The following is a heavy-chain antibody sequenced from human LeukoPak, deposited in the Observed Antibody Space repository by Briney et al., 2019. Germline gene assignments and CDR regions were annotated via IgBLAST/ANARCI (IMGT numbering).Heavy chain of an antibody. CDR1: GFTFTNFA. Sequence: GGSLRLSCIASGFTFTNFAMNWGRQAPGKGLEWVSAVSGGSENAHYADSVRGRFTISRDNLKNMVFLQMSNLSVEDTATSYCVKGSGFQLPTPRDSWGLGTLVSVSS. J-gene: IGHJ4*02. CDR2: VSGGSENA. V-gene: IGHV3-23*01. CDR3: VKGSGFQLPTPRDS. D-gene: IGHD2-21*01.